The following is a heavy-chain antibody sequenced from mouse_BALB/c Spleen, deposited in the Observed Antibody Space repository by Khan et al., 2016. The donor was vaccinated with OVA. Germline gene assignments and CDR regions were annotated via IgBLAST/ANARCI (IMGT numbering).Heavy chain of an antibody. CDR3: ARNSGRRYYFDY. J-gene: IGHJ2*01. Sequence: QVQLQQSGPGLVQPSQSLSITCTVSGFSLTSYGVHWVRQSPGKGLEWLGVIWSGGSTDYNAAFISRLGLSTDNSKSQVFFNLNSLHANDTALYYGARNSGRRYYFDYGGEGTTLTVSS. D-gene: IGHD1-1*01. CDR1: GFSLTSYG. V-gene: IGHV2-2*02. CDR2: IWSGGST.